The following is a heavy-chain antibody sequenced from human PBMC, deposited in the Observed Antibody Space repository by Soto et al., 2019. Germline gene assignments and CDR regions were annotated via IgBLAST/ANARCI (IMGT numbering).Heavy chain of an antibody. Sequence: PGESLKISCKGSGYSFTNSWVAWMRQMPGKGLEWMGIIYPGDSDTRYSPSFQGQVTISADKSIGSAYLQWSSLKASDTGIYYCSRRIYYDNSGPPGWSVPCGQRTLDTVSS. J-gene: IGHJ5*02. D-gene: IGHD3-22*01. CDR1: GYSFTNSW. CDR3: SRRIYYDNSGPPGWSVP. V-gene: IGHV5-51*01. CDR2: IYPGDSDT.